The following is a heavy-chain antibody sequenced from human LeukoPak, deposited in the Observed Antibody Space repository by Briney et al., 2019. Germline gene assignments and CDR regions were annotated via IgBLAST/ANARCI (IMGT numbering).Heavy chain of an antibody. CDR1: GGTFSSYA. D-gene: IGHD6-13*01. V-gene: IGHV1-69*04. CDR3: ARTVTGYSSSWSIFDY. J-gene: IGHJ4*02. Sequence: SVKVSCKASGGTFSSYAISWVRQAPGQGLEWMGRIIPILGIANYAQKFQGRVTITADKSTSTAYMELSSLRSEDTAVYYCARTVTGYSSSWSIFDYWGQGTLVTVSS. CDR2: IIPILGIA.